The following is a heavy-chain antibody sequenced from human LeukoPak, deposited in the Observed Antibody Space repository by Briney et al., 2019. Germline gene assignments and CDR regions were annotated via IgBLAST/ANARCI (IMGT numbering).Heavy chain of an antibody. Sequence: PSETLSLTCAVYGGSFSGYYWSWIRQPPGKGLEWIGEINHSGSTNYNPSLKSRVTISVDTSKNQFSLKLSSVTAADTAVYYCARVPYSSGWQFDYWSQGTLVTVSS. CDR2: INHSGST. CDR1: GGSFSGYY. CDR3: ARVPYSSGWQFDY. V-gene: IGHV4-34*01. J-gene: IGHJ4*02. D-gene: IGHD6-19*01.